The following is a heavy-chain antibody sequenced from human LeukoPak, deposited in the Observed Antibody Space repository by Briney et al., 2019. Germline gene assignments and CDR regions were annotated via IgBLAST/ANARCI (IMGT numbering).Heavy chain of an antibody. D-gene: IGHD2-2*01. Sequence: SETLSLTCTVSGGSISSYYWSWLRQPPGKGLEWIGYIYYSGSTNYNPSLKSRVTMSVDTSKNQFSLKLSSVTAADTAVYYCAREVPPRYCSSTSCYHSSVPDYWGQGTLVTVSS. J-gene: IGHJ4*02. CDR1: GGSISSYY. CDR3: AREVPPRYCSSTSCYHSSVPDY. CDR2: IYYSGST. V-gene: IGHV4-59*12.